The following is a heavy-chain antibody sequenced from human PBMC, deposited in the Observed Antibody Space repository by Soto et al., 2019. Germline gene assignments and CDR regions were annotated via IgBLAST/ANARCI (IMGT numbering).Heavy chain of an antibody. J-gene: IGHJ4*02. D-gene: IGHD7-27*01. V-gene: IGHV1-3*01. Sequence: GASVKVSCKASGYTFTSYAMHWVRQAPGQRLEWMGWINAGNGNTKYSQKFQGRVTITRDTSASTAYMELSSLRSEDTALYYCAHSLIPNWGSRGAFDYWGQGTLVTVSS. CDR1: GYTFTSYA. CDR2: INAGNGNT. CDR3: AHSLIPNWGSRGAFDY.